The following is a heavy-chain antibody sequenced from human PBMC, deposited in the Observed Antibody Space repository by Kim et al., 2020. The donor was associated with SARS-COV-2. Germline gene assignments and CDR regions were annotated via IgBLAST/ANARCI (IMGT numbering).Heavy chain of an antibody. J-gene: IGHJ4*02. CDR1: GFIVSKNH. V-gene: IGHV3-53*01. Sequence: GGSLRLSCAASGFIVSKNHMTWVRQAPGKGLEWVSLTYSGGSTYYADSVKGRFTISRDNSKNTLYLQMNALRAEDTAVYYCARDADDLRDWGQGTLATVS. D-gene: IGHD1-1*01. CDR2: TYSGGST. CDR3: ARDADDLRD.